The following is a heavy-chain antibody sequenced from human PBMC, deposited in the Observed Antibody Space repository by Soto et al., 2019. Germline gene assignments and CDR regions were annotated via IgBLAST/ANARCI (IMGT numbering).Heavy chain of an antibody. CDR3: ARERAGHYCSGGSCPLDP. Sequence: ASVKVSCKASGYTFTSYGISWVRQAPGQGLEWMGWISAYNGNTNYAQKLQGRVTMTTDTSTSTAYMELRSLRSDDTAVYYCARERAGHYCSGGSCPLDPWGQGTLVTVSS. V-gene: IGHV1-18*01. D-gene: IGHD2-15*01. J-gene: IGHJ5*02. CDR1: GYTFTSYG. CDR2: ISAYNGNT.